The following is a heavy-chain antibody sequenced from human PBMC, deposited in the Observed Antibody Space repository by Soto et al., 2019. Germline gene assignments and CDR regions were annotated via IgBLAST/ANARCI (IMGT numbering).Heavy chain of an antibody. CDR1: GGAFNNYA. J-gene: IGHJ6*02. CDR3: AREMPSTAAAYFYYGLNV. CDR2: IVPVFPSV. D-gene: IGHD6-13*01. V-gene: IGHV1-69*18. Sequence: QVQLVQSGAEVKRPGSSVNVSCKASGGAFNNYAIYWVRQAPGQGLEWMGTIVPVFPSVYYAPRFQGRITITADGSNDTVYMMLTSLKSEDTAVYYCAREMPSTAAAYFYYGLNVWGQGNSVTVSS.